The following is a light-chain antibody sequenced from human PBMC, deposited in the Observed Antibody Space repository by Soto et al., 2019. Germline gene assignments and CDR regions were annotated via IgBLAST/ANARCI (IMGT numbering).Light chain of an antibody. CDR3: SSYAGGNIVV. Sequence: QSALTQPPSASGSLGQSVTISCTGTSSDVGGYNYVSWYQQHPGKAPKLMIYEVSERPSGVPDRFSGSKSGNTASLTVSGLQAEDEADYYCSSYAGGNIVVFGGGTKLTVL. CDR1: SSDVGGYNY. CDR2: EVS. J-gene: IGLJ2*01. V-gene: IGLV2-8*01.